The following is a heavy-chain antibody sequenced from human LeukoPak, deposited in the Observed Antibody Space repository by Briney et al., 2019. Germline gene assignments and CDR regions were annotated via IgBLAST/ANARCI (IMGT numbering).Heavy chain of an antibody. D-gene: IGHD3-9*01. V-gene: IGHV4-34*01. CDR2: INHSGST. Sequence: PSETLSLTCAVYGGSFSGYYWSWIRQPPGKGLEWIGDINHSGSTNYSPSLKSRVTISVDTSKNQFSLKLSSVTAADTAVYYCARDRGLRYFDWTQMIHGRFDYWGQGTLVTVSS. CDR1: GGSFSGYY. CDR3: ARDRGLRYFDWTQMIHGRFDY. J-gene: IGHJ4*02.